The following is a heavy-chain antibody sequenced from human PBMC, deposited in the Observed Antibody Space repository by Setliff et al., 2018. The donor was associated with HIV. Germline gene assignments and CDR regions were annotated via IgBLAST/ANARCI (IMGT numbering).Heavy chain of an antibody. CDR3: ARYGYYYDSSAFFEGYHYYYMDV. CDR2: IIPIFGTT. V-gene: IGHV1-69*13. J-gene: IGHJ6*03. D-gene: IGHD3-22*01. CDR1: GGTFSSYA. Sequence: SVKVSCKASGGTFSSYAISWVRQAPGQGLEWMGGIIPIFGTTNYAQKFQGRVTITADESTGTAYLELSSLRSEDTAVYYCARYGYYYDSSAFFEGYHYYYMDVWGKGTTVTVSS.